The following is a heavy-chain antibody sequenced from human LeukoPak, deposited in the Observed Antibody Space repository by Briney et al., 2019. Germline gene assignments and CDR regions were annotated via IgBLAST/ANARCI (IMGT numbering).Heavy chain of an antibody. D-gene: IGHD3-10*01. Sequence: SETLSLTCTVSGASITSYYWSWIRQPPGKGLEWIGFFSYSGSANYNPSLKSRVTISVDTSKNQFSLKLSSVTAADTAVYYCARATMAKFDYWGQGTLVTVSS. CDR1: GASITSYY. CDR3: ARATMAKFDY. J-gene: IGHJ4*02. V-gene: IGHV4-59*08. CDR2: FSYSGSA.